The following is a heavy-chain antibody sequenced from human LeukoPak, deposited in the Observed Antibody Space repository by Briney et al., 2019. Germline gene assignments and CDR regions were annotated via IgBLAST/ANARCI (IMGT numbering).Heavy chain of an antibody. CDR2: FDPEDGET. V-gene: IGHV1-24*01. CDR3: ATDAPAYNYDFWSGYSY. J-gene: IGHJ4*02. Sequence: ASVKVSSTVSGYTLTELSMHWVRQAPGKGLEWMGGFDPEDGETIYAQKFQGRVTMTEDTSTGTAYMELSSLRSEDTAVYYCATDAPAYNYDFWSGYSYWGQGTLVTVSS. CDR1: GYTLTELS. D-gene: IGHD3-3*01.